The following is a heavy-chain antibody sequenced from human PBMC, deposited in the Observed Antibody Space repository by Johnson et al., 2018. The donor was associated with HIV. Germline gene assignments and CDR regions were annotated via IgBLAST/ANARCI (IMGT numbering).Heavy chain of an antibody. Sequence: QVQLVESGGGVVRPGGSLRLSCAASGFTFSSYGMHWVRQAPGKGLEWVAVISFDGYNKYYADSVKGRFTISRDSSEKTLYLQMNSLRPEDTAVYYCAGGLELYRDLGWDDACDIWGQGTMVTVSS. CDR3: AGGLELYRDLGWDDACDI. CDR2: ISFDGYNK. D-gene: IGHD1-26*01. CDR1: GFTFSSYG. J-gene: IGHJ3*02. V-gene: IGHV3-30*03.